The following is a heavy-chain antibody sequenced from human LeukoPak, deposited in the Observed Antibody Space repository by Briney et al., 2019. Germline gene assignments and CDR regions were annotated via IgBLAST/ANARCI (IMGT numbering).Heavy chain of an antibody. D-gene: IGHD6-13*01. CDR3: ERRNIGIIWYINY. J-gene: IGHJ4*02. CDR1: GYTFTNYG. CDR2: ISAYNDNT. Sequence: ASVKVSCKASGYTFTNYGISWVRQAPGQGLEWMGWISAYNDNTNYAQKFQGRVTMTTDTSTSTSYMELRSLRSDDTAIYYCERRNIGIIWYINYWGQGNLVTVSS. V-gene: IGHV1-18*01.